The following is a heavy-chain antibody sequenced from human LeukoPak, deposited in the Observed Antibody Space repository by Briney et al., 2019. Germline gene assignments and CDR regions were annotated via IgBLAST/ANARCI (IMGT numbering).Heavy chain of an antibody. Sequence: ASVKVSCKTSGYSFTTNGMSWVRQAPGQGLEWMGWISGYNGDTEYAENLQGRVSIATDTSTATAYMELRSLRSDDTAVYYCARGEAGEYSGSYYYYYMDVWGKGTTVTVSS. CDR1: GYSFTTNG. J-gene: IGHJ6*03. CDR2: ISGYNGDT. V-gene: IGHV1-18*01. D-gene: IGHD1-26*01. CDR3: ARGEAGEYSGSYYYYYMDV.